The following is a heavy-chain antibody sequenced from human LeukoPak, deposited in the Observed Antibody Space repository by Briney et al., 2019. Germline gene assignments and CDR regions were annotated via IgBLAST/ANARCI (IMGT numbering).Heavy chain of an antibody. V-gene: IGHV1-46*01. CDR2: INPSDGTT. CDR3: ASGPTDMDFDS. J-gene: IGHJ4*02. CDR1: GYTFTKADY. Sequence: ASVNVSCEASGYTFTKADYMHWVRQAPGQGLEWMGIINPSDGTTFYAQKFQGRVTMTRDTSTNTVYMELSSLRFDDTAVFYCASGPTDMDFDSWGQGSLVTVSS.